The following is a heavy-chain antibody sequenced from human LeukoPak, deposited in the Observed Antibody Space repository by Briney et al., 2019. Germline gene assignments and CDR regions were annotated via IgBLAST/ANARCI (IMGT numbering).Heavy chain of an antibody. D-gene: IGHD5-18*01. CDR1: GGSISSSSYY. CDR3: ARVLYSYGFGGIFFDF. Sequence: SETLSLTCTVSGGSISSSSYYWGWIRQPPGKGLEWIGSIYYSGSTYYNPSLKSRVTISVDTSKNQFSLKLSSETAADTAVYYCARVLYSYGFGGIFFDFWGLGTLVTVSS. CDR2: IYYSGST. J-gene: IGHJ4*02. V-gene: IGHV4-39*07.